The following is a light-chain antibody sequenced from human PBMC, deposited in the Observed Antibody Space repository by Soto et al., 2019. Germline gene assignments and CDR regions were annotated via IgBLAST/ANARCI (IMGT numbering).Light chain of an antibody. CDR2: EVN. Sequence: QSALTQPASVSGSPGQSITISCIGTSSDVGGSKYVSWYQQHPGKAPKLMIYEVNNRPSGVSSRFSGSKSGNTASLTISGLXAEDETDYYCCSFTTSSTYVFGTGTKLTVL. CDR3: CSFTTSSTYV. V-gene: IGLV2-14*01. CDR1: SSDVGGSKY. J-gene: IGLJ1*01.